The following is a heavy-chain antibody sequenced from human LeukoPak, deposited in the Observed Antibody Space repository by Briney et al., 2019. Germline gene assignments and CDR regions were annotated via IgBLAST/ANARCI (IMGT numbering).Heavy chain of an antibody. J-gene: IGHJ6*03. D-gene: IGHD3-3*01. Sequence: KPSETLSLTCTVSVGSISSYYWSWIRQPPGKGLEWIGYIYYSGSTNYNPSLKSRVTISVDTSKNQFSLKLSSVTAADTAVYYCARTRGYDFWSGYYGSMNLYYYYYMDVWGKGTTVTVSS. CDR3: ARTRGYDFWSGYYGSMNLYYYYYMDV. V-gene: IGHV4-59*01. CDR1: VGSISSYY. CDR2: IYYSGST.